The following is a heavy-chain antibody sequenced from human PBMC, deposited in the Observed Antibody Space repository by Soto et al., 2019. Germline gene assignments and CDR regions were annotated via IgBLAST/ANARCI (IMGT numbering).Heavy chain of an antibody. J-gene: IGHJ4*02. V-gene: IGHV1-18*01. CDR1: GYTFTSYG. Sequence: GASVKVSCKASGYTFTSYGIIWVRQAPGQGLEWMGWLSVYNGNTNYAQKFQGRVTVTIDTSTSTAYMELRSMRSDDTAVYYCARGRPHDYWGQGTLVTVSS. CDR2: LSVYNGNT. CDR3: ARGRPHDY.